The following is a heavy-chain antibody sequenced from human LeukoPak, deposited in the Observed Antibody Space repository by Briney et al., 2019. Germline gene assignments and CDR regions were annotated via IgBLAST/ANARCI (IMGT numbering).Heavy chain of an antibody. J-gene: IGHJ4*02. CDR3: AKGQGSDYLPTFDS. CDR2: ITGSGGST. D-gene: IGHD4-11*01. V-gene: IGHV3-23*01. CDR1: GFTFSSYA. Sequence: GGSLRLSCAASGFTFSSYAMNWVRQAPGKRLEWVSGITGSGGSTYYADYVKGRFTISRDNSKNTLYLQMKSLRAEDTGVYYCAKGQGSDYLPTFDSWGQETLVNVPS.